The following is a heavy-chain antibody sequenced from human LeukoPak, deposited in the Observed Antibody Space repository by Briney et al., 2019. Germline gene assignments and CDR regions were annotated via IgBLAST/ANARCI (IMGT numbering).Heavy chain of an antibody. V-gene: IGHV4-34*01. J-gene: IGHJ5*02. CDR1: GGSFSGYY. CDR2: INHSGST. CDR3: AREQKNWNDVGFWFDP. D-gene: IGHD1-1*01. Sequence: SETLSLTCAVYGGSFSGYYWGWIRQPPGKGLEWLGEINHSGSTNYNPSLKSRVTISVDTSKNQFSLKLSSVTAADTAVYYCAREQKNWNDVGFWFDPWGQGTLVTVSS.